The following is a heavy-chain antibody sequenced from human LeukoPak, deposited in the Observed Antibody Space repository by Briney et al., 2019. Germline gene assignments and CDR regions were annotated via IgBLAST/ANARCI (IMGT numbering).Heavy chain of an antibody. J-gene: IGHJ4*02. D-gene: IGHD3-22*01. Sequence: GGSLRLSCAASGFTFSRHWMTWVRQAPGKGLEWVANIKEDGTNKNYVDSVKGRFTISRDNAKNSLYLQVNSLRAEDTAVYYCATPLDYYDSSGYHQGGDWGQGTLVTVSS. V-gene: IGHV3-7*03. CDR3: ATPLDYYDSSGYHQGGD. CDR1: GFTFSRHW. CDR2: IKEDGTNK.